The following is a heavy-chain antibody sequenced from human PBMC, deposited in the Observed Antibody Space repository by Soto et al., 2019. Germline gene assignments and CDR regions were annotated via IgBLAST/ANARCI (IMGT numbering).Heavy chain of an antibody. CDR3: ARGVWSGDGFDI. Sequence: PSETLSLTCAVSGGSISSGGYSWSWIRQPPGKGLEWIGYIYHSGSTYYNPSVKGRVTISGDSSKNQFSLKLSSVSAADTAVYYCARGVWSGDGFDIWGQGTMVTVSS. J-gene: IGHJ3*02. CDR2: IYHSGST. D-gene: IGHD3-3*01. CDR1: GGSISSGGYS. V-gene: IGHV4-30-2*01.